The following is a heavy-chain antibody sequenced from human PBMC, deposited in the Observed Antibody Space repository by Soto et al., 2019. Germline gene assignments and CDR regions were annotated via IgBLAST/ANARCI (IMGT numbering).Heavy chain of an antibody. V-gene: IGHV4-4*02. J-gene: IGHJ5*02. Sequence: SETLSLSGGVSVDSISSSNWWNCVRRPPGKGLEWIGEIHHSVNTNYNPSLKSRVTISVDKSKNQFSLNLNSVIAADTAVYYCARARQYCSSTSCYLDPWGQGTLVTVS. D-gene: IGHD2-2*01. CDR3: ARARQYCSSTSCYLDP. CDR2: IHHSVNT. CDR1: VDSISSSNW.